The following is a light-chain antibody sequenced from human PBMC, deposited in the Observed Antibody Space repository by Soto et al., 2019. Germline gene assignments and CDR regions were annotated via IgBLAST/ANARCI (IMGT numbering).Light chain of an antibody. CDR3: SSYRSSSTLDYV. CDR1: SSDVGTYNY. V-gene: IGLV2-14*01. Sequence: QSVLTQPASVSGSPGQSITISCTGTSSDVGTYNYVSWYQQHPGKAPKLMIYEVSNRPSGISNRFSGSKSGNTASLTISGLQAEDEADYYCSSYRSSSTLDYVFXTGTKVTVL. J-gene: IGLJ1*01. CDR2: EVS.